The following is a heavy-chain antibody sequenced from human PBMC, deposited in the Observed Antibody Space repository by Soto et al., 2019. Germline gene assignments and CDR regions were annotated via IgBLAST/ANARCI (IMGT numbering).Heavy chain of an antibody. CDR2: ISSSGSTI. CDR1: GFTFSDYY. D-gene: IGHD6-13*01. V-gene: IGHV3-11*01. Sequence: TGGSLRLSCAASGFTFSDYYMSWIRQAPGKGLEWVSYISSSGSTIYYADSVKGRFTISRDNAKNSLYLQMNSLRAEDTAVYYCARDIVAAAGPNWFDPWGQGTLVTVSS. J-gene: IGHJ5*02. CDR3: ARDIVAAAGPNWFDP.